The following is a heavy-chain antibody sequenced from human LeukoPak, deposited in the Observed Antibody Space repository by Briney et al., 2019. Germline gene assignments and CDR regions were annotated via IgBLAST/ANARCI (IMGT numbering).Heavy chain of an antibody. CDR1: VFIFRAYA. CDR3: AREGVGATGFDF. V-gene: IGHV3-30*04. J-gene: IGHJ4*02. D-gene: IGHD1-26*01. CDR2: ISYDGTNK. Sequence: PGGCLRLSCAVSVFIFRAYAMHWVRQAPGQGLEWVALISYDGTNKHYADSVKGRFIISRDNSKDTLYLQMNSLRTEDTALFYCAREGVGATGFDFWGQGTPVTVSS.